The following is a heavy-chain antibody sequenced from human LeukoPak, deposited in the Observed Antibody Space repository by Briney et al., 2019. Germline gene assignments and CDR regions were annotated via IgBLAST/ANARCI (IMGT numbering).Heavy chain of an antibody. J-gene: IGHJ4*02. V-gene: IGHV3-74*01. Sequence: GGSLRLSCAASGFTFSIYCMHWVRHAPGKGLVWVSHIPSDGSNTTYADSVKGRFTIPRDNPKNTLYLQLNSLRAEDTAVYYCARVFTWSYIDYWGQGTLVTVSS. CDR2: IPSDGSNT. CDR1: GFTFSIYC. D-gene: IGHD3-3*01. CDR3: ARVFTWSYIDY.